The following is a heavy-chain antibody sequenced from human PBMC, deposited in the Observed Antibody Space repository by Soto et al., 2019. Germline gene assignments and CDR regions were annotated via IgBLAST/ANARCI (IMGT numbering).Heavy chain of an antibody. J-gene: IGHJ6*02. Sequence: GASVKVSCKASGFTFTSSAVQWVRQARGQRLEWIGWIVVGSGNTNYAQKFQERVTITRDMSTSTAYMELSSLRSEDTAVYYCAASASSSWIYYYYYYGMDVWGQGTTVTVSS. CDR3: AASASSSWIYYYYYYGMDV. V-gene: IGHV1-58*01. D-gene: IGHD6-13*01. CDR2: IVVGSGNT. CDR1: GFTFTSSA.